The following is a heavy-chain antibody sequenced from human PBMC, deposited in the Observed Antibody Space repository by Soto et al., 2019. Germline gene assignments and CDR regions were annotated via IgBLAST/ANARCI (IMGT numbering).Heavy chain of an antibody. Sequence: SETLSLTCTVSGGSISSGGYYWSWIRQHPGKGLEWIGYIYYSGSTYYNPSLKSRVTISVDTSKNQFSLKLSSVTAADTAVYYCARASMVRGVNDAFDIWGQGTMVTVSS. CDR1: GGSISSGGYY. D-gene: IGHD3-10*01. CDR2: IYYSGST. V-gene: IGHV4-31*03. J-gene: IGHJ3*02. CDR3: ARASMVRGVNDAFDI.